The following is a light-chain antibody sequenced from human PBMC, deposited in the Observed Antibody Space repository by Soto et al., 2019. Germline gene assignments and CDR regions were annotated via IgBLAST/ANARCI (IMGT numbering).Light chain of an antibody. V-gene: IGKV1-5*03. CDR1: QSISSW. Sequence: DIQMTQSPSTLSASVGDRVTITCRASQSISSWLAWYQQKPGKAPTRLIYKASSLESGVPSRFSGSGSGTEFTLTISSLQPDDFATYYCQQYNSYSPDTFGQGTKLEIK. J-gene: IGKJ2*01. CDR2: KAS. CDR3: QQYNSYSPDT.